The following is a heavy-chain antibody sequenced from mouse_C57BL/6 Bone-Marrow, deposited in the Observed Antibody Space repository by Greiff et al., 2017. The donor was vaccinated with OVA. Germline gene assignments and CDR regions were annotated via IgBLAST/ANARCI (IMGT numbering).Heavy chain of an antibody. CDR3: ARRGVITPYWYFDV. V-gene: IGHV1-55*01. CDR1: GYTFTSYW. D-gene: IGHD1-1*01. Sequence: VQRVESGAELVKPGASVKMSCKASGYTFTSYWITWVKQRPGQGLEWIGDIYPGSGSTNYNEKFKSKATLTVDTSSSTAYMQLSSLTSEDSAVYYCARRGVITPYWYFDVWGTGTTVTVSS. J-gene: IGHJ1*03. CDR2: IYPGSGST.